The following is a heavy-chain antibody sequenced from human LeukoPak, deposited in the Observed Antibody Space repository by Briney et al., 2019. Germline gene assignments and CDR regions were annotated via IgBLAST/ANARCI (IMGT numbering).Heavy chain of an antibody. CDR1: GGSFSGYY. V-gene: IGHV4-34*01. Sequence: SETLSLTCAVYGGSFSGYYWSWIRQPPGKGLEWIGEINHSGSTDYNPSLKSRVTISVDTSKNQFSLKLSSVTAADTAVYYCARPDLYSSGWATALGAFDIWGQGTMVTVSS. J-gene: IGHJ3*02. CDR3: ARPDLYSSGWATALGAFDI. D-gene: IGHD6-19*01. CDR2: INHSGST.